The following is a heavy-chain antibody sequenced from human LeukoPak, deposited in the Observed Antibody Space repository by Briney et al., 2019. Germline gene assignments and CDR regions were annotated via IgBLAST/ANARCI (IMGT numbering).Heavy chain of an antibody. V-gene: IGHV3-21*01. J-gene: IGHJ4*02. CDR3: ARHRPMVRGP. CDR2: ISSSSSYI. D-gene: IGHD3-10*01. Sequence: GGSLRLSCAASGFTFSSYAMSWVRQAPGKGLEWVSSISSSSSYIYYADSVKGRFTISRDNAKNSLYLQMNSLRAEDTAVYYCARHRPMVRGPWGQGTLVTASS. CDR1: GFTFSSYA.